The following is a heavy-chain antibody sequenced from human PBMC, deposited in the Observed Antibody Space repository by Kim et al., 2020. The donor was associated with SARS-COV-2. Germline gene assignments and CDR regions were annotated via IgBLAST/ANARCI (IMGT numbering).Heavy chain of an antibody. V-gene: IGHV3-21*01. CDR3: ASSGGYPARYFDL. J-gene: IGHJ2*01. CDR1: GFTFSSYS. D-gene: IGHD1-26*01. CDR2: ISSSRSYI. Sequence: GGSLRLSCAASGFTFSSYSMNWVRQAPGKGLEWVSTISSSRSYIYYADSVKGRFTISRDNAKNSLYLQMNSLRAEDTAVYYCASSGGYPARYFDLWGRGTLVTVSS.